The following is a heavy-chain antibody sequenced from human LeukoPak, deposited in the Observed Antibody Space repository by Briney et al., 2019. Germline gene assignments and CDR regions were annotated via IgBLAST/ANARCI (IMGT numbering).Heavy chain of an antibody. V-gene: IGHV3-53*01. CDR3: PSRAGAYSHPYDY. Sequence: GGSLRLSCTVSGFTVSINSMSWVRQAPGKGLEWVSFIYNDNTHYSDSVQGRFTISRDDSKNQLYLQMNSLRNEDPAFSYCPSRAGAYSHPYDYWGQGTLVTVSS. CDR1: GFTVSINS. J-gene: IGHJ4*02. D-gene: IGHD4/OR15-4a*01. CDR2: IYNDNT.